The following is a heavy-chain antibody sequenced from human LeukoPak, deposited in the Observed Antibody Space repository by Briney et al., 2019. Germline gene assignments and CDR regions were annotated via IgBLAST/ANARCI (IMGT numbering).Heavy chain of an antibody. Sequence: GASVKVSCKASGGTFSSYAISWVRQAPGQGLEWMGGIIPIFGTANYAQKFQGRVTITTGESTSTAYMELSSLRSEDTAVYYCARCGGRVYYMDVWGKGTTVTVSS. CDR1: GGTFSSYA. J-gene: IGHJ6*03. D-gene: IGHD2-15*01. V-gene: IGHV1-69*05. CDR3: ARCGGRVYYMDV. CDR2: IIPIFGTA.